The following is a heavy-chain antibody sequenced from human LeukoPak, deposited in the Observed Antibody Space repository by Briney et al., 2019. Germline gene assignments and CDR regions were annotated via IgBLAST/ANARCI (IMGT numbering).Heavy chain of an antibody. CDR2: IWYDGSNK. D-gene: IGHD2-2*01. Sequence: PGGSLRLSCAASGFTFSSYGMHWVRQAPGKGLEWVAVIWYDGSNKYYADSVKGRFTISRDNSKNTMYLQMNSLRAEDTAVYNCARDRSRGGYYFDYWGQGTLVTVSS. CDR1: GFTFSSYG. CDR3: ARDRSRGGYYFDY. J-gene: IGHJ4*02. V-gene: IGHV3-33*01.